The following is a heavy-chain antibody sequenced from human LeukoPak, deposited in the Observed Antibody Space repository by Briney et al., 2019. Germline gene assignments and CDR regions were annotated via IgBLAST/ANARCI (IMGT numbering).Heavy chain of an antibody. CDR2: FDPEDGET. Sequence: ASVKVSCKVSGYTLTELSMHWVRQAPGKGLEWMGGFDPEDGETIYAQKFQGRVTMTEDTSTDTAYMELSSLRSEDTAVYYCATVTAGGDWFDCWGQGTLVTVSS. CDR3: ATVTAGGDWFDC. J-gene: IGHJ4*02. CDR1: GYTLTELS. V-gene: IGHV1-24*01. D-gene: IGHD3-16*01.